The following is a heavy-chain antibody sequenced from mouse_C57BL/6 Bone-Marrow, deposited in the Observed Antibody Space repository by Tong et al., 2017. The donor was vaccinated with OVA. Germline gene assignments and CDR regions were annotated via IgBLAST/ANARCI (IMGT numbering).Heavy chain of an antibody. CDR2: ISDGGSYT. CDR1: GFTFSSYD. J-gene: IGHJ2*01. D-gene: IGHD1-1*01. V-gene: IGHV5-4*01. CDR3: SKPPVVYGSSHDYVDY. Sequence: EVQLQESGGGLVKPGGSLKLSCAASGFTFSSYDMSWVRQTPEKRLEWVATISDGGSYTYYKDNVKGRFTISKDNAKDNLTVQKTHRKAENAVLYYCSKPPVVYGSSHDYVDYWGQGTTLTVSS.